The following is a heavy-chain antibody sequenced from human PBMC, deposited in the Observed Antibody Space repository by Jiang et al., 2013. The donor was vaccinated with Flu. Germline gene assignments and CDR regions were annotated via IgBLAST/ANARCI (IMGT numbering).Heavy chain of an antibody. D-gene: IGHD3-10*01. Sequence: IGWVRQMPGKGLEWMGIIYPGDSDTRYSPSFQGQVTISADKSISTAYLQWSSLKASDTAMYYCARNSGSYYNDWWFDPWGQGTLVTVSS. CDR3: ARNSGSYYNDWWFDP. J-gene: IGHJ5*02. CDR2: IYPGDSDT. V-gene: IGHV5-51*01.